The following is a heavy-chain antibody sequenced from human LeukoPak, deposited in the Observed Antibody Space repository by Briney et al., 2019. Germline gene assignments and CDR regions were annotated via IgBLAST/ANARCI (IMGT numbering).Heavy chain of an antibody. J-gene: IGHJ4*02. CDR2: IYYSGSA. Sequence: SETLSLTCTVSGGSISSSSYHWGWLRQPPGKGLEWIGNIYYSGSAYYNPSLKSRLTISVDTSKNLFSLNLSSVTAADTAVYYSARHDSSGLDYWGQGTLVTVSS. CDR3: ARHDSSGLDY. D-gene: IGHD3-22*01. V-gene: IGHV4-39*01. CDR1: GGSISSSSYH.